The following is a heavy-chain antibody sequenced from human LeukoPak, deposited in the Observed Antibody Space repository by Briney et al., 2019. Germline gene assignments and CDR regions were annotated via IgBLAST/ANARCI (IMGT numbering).Heavy chain of an antibody. CDR3: ARGGIVGATFDY. D-gene: IGHD1-26*01. Sequence: GGSLRLSCAASGFTFSSYSMNWVRQAPGKGLEWVSAISGSGGSTYYADSVKGRFTISRDNSKNTLYLQMNSLRAEDTAVYYCARGGIVGATFDYWGQGTLATVSS. CDR1: GFTFSSYS. V-gene: IGHV3-23*01. CDR2: ISGSGGST. J-gene: IGHJ4*02.